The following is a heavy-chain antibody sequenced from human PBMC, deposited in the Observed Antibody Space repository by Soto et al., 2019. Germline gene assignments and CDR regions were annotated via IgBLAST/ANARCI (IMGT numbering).Heavy chain of an antibody. CDR1: GFTFSSYA. CDR2: ISGSGGST. CDR3: AKDQGYCSGGSCYMGYYYMDV. D-gene: IGHD2-15*01. V-gene: IGHV3-23*01. J-gene: IGHJ6*03. Sequence: GGSLRLSCAASGFTFSSYAMSWVRQAPGKGLEWVSAISGSGGSTYYADSVKGRFTISRDNSKNTLYLQMNSLRAEDTAVYYCAKDQGYCSGGSCYMGYYYMDVWGKGTTVTVSS.